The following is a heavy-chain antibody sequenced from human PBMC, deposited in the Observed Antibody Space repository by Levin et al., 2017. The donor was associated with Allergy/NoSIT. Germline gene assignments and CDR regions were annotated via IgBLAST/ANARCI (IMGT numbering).Heavy chain of an antibody. CDR3: AREGRAAAEAWKA. D-gene: IGHD6-13*01. J-gene: IGHJ5*02. Sequence: GESLKISCAASGFTFSSYGMHWVRQAPGKGLEWVSYISSSSSSIYYADSVKGRFTISRDNAKNSLDLQMNSLRDEDTAVYYCAREGRAAAEAWKAWGQGTLVTVSS. V-gene: IGHV3-48*02. CDR1: GFTFSSYG. CDR2: ISSSSSSI.